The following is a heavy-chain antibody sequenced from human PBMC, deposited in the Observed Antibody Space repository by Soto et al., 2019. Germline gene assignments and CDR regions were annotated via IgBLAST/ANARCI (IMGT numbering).Heavy chain of an antibody. J-gene: IGHJ4*02. CDR2: ISYDGSNK. Sequence: GGSLRLSCAASGFTFSSYGMHWVRQAPGKGLEWVAVISYDGSNKYYADSVKGRFTISRDNSKNTLYLQMNSLRAEDTAVYYCAKDVYDYVWGSYEGDHWGQGTLVTVSS. D-gene: IGHD3-16*01. CDR1: GFTFSSYG. CDR3: AKDVYDYVWGSYEGDH. V-gene: IGHV3-30*18.